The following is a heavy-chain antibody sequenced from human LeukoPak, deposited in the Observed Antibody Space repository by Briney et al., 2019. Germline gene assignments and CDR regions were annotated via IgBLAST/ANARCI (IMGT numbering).Heavy chain of an antibody. CDR1: GFTFSSYG. V-gene: IGHV3-30*03. J-gene: IGHJ6*03. D-gene: IGHD3-3*01. CDR3: ARGQRAHVEWSSYMDV. Sequence: GGSLRLSCAASGFTFSSYGMHWVRQAPGKGLEWVAVISYDGSNKYYADSVKGRFTISRDNSKNTLYLQMNNLRAEDTAVYYCARGQRAHVEWSSYMDVWGKGTTVTVSS. CDR2: ISYDGSNK.